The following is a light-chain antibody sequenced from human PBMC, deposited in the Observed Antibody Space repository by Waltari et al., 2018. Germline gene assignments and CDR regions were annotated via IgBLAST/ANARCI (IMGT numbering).Light chain of an antibody. J-gene: IGKJ1*01. CDR3: QKYVSLPAT. Sequence: EIVLTQSPGTLYLSPGERATLSCRASQSVGRSLAWYQPKPGQAPRLLIYDASSSAAGIPDRFSGSGSGTDFSLAISRLEPEDFAVYYCQKYVSLPATFGQGTKVEIK. V-gene: IGKV3-20*01. CDR2: DAS. CDR1: QSVGRS.